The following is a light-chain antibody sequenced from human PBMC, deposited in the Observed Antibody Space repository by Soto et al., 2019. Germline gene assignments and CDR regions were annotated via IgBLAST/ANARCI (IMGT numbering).Light chain of an antibody. Sequence: DVVITQAPRSLSVTPGEPASMSCRSSQSLLHSNGYNYLDWYLQKPGQSPQLLIYLGSNRSSGVPDRFSGSGSGTDFTLKISRVEAEDVGVYYCMQALQTPWTFGQGTKVDIK. J-gene: IGKJ1*01. CDR2: LGS. CDR1: QSLLHSNGYNY. V-gene: IGKV2-28*01. CDR3: MQALQTPWT.